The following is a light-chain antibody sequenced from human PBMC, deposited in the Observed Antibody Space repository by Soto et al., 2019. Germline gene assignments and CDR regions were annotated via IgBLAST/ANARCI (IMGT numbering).Light chain of an antibody. V-gene: IGKV1-9*01. J-gene: IGKJ4*01. Sequence: DIQLTQSPSFLSASVGDTVTITCRASQGMSTYLAWYQQKPGKVPKLLIRSASTLQSGVPPRFSGGGSGTAFSRTIGTLQPDDSGIYYWQQHNGYQLAFGGGTNVEIK. CDR2: SAS. CDR1: QGMSTY. CDR3: QQHNGYQLA.